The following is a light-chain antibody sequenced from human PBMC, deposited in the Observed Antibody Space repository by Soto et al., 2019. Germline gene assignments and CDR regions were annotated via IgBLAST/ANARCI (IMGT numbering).Light chain of an antibody. Sequence: DIVLTQSPGTLSLSPGERATLSCRASQSVSSSYLAWYQQKPGQAPRLLIYGASISATGIPDRFSGSGSGTDFTLTISRLEPEEFAVYYCQQYGSSPFTFGGGTKVEIK. V-gene: IGKV3-20*01. J-gene: IGKJ4*01. CDR3: QQYGSSPFT. CDR1: QSVSSSY. CDR2: GAS.